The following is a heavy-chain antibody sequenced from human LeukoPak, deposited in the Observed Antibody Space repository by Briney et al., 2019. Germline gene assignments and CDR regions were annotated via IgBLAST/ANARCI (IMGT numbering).Heavy chain of an antibody. CDR2: IYYSGST. V-gene: IGHV4-31*03. Sequence: SETLSLTCTVSGGSISGGGYYWSWIRQHPGKGLEWIGYIYYSGSTYYNPSLKSRVTISVDTSKNQFSLKLSSVTAADTAVYYCASGYCSSTSCHGNFDYWGQGTLVTVSS. CDR1: GGSISGGGYY. CDR3: ASGYCSSTSCHGNFDY. J-gene: IGHJ4*02. D-gene: IGHD2-2*01.